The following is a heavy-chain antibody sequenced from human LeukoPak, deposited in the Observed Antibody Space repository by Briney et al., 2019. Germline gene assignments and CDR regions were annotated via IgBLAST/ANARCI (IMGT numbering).Heavy chain of an antibody. CDR1: GFTFDDYA. J-gene: IGHJ6*02. CDR3: AKEAVAGTVVGYYYYGMDV. Sequence: GGSLRLSCAASGFTFDDYAMHWVRQAPGKGLEWVSLISGDGGSTYYADSVKGRFTISRDNSKNSLYLQMNSLRTEDTALYYCAKEAVAGTVVGYYYYGMDVWSQGTTVTVSS. CDR2: ISGDGGST. V-gene: IGHV3-43*02. D-gene: IGHD6-19*01.